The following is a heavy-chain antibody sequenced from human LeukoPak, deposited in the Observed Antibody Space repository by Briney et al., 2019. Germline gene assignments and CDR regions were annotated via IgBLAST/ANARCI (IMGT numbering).Heavy chain of an antibody. CDR3: ASYSSSSHFDY. V-gene: IGHV4-34*01. J-gene: IGHJ4*02. D-gene: IGHD6-6*01. CDR2: INHSGST. CDR1: GGSFSGYY. Sequence: SETLSLTCAVYGGSFSGYYWSWIRRPPGKGLEWIGEINHSGSTNYNPSLKSRVTISVDTSKNQFSLKLSSVTAADTAVYYCASYSSSSHFDYWGQGTLVTVSS.